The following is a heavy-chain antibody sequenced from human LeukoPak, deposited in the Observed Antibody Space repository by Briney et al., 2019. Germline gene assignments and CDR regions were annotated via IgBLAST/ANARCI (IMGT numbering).Heavy chain of an antibody. Sequence: PGGSLRLSCAASGFTFSSYAMSWVRQAPGKGLEWVSAISGSGGSTYYADSVKGRFTISRDNSKNTLYLQMNSLRAEDTAVYYCAKVGVVVVPAAPTGFDYWGQGTLVTVSS. CDR1: GFTFSSYA. J-gene: IGHJ4*02. D-gene: IGHD2-2*01. CDR2: ISGSGGST. CDR3: AKVGVVVVPAAPTGFDY. V-gene: IGHV3-23*01.